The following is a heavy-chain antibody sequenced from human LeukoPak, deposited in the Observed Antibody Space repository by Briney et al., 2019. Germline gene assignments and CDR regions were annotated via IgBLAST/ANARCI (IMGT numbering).Heavy chain of an antibody. D-gene: IGHD2-15*01. Sequence: GGSLRLSCTASGFTFSNYAMSWVRQAPGKGLEWVSTISGSDGSTYYADSVKGRFTISRDNSKNTLYLQMNSLRVEDTAIYYCAKGRGYCNGGSCYSDYWGQGTLVTVSS. J-gene: IGHJ4*02. CDR1: GFTFSNYA. CDR2: ISGSDGST. V-gene: IGHV3-23*01. CDR3: AKGRGYCNGGSCYSDY.